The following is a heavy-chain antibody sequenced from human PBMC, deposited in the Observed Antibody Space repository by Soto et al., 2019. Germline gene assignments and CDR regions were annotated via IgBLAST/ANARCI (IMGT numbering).Heavy chain of an antibody. V-gene: IGHV3-23*01. Sequence: EVQLLQSGGGLVQPGGSLRLSCTASGFIYSIHAMAWVRQAPGKGLEWVSALSGSGGETYYADSVKGRFTISRDNSKNTVYLQMTNLRAEDTAVYYCAKEIAVAVATPPEYWGQGTLVTVSS. CDR3: AKEIAVAVATPPEY. CDR1: GFIYSIHA. CDR2: LSGSGGET. D-gene: IGHD5-12*01. J-gene: IGHJ4*02.